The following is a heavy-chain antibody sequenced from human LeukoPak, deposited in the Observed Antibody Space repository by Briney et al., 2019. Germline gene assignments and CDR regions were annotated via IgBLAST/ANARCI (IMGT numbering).Heavy chain of an antibody. J-gene: IGHJ6*02. CDR2: MNPNSGNT. V-gene: IGHV1-8*02. CDR3: ARGRNYYGSGRSRYYGMDV. CDR1: GYTFTGYY. Sequence: ASVKVSCKASGYTFTGYYMHWVRQAPGQGLEWMGWMNPNSGNTGYAQKFQGRVTMTRNTSISTAYMELSSLRSEDTAVYYCARGRNYYGSGRSRYYGMDVWGQGTTVTVSS. D-gene: IGHD3-10*01.